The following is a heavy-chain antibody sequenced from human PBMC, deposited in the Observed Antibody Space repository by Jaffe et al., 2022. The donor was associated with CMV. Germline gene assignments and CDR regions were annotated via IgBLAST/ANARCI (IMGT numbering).Heavy chain of an antibody. J-gene: IGHJ3*02. V-gene: IGHV3-21*01. CDR2: ISSSSSYI. Sequence: EVQLVESGGGLVKPGGSLRLSCAASGFTFSSYSMNWVRQAPGKGLEWVSSISSSSSYIYYADSVKGRFTISRDNAKNSLYLQMNSLRAEDTAVYYCARAQGYYDSSGLDAFDIWGQGTMVTVSS. D-gene: IGHD3-22*01. CDR3: ARAQGYYDSSGLDAFDI. CDR1: GFTFSSYS.